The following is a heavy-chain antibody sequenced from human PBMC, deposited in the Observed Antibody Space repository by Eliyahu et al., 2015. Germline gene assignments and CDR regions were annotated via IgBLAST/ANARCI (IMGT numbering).Heavy chain of an antibody. D-gene: IGHD7-27*01. Sequence: QVQLQESGPGLVKPSETLSFTXTXXGGPISSSXWSWXRQPPGKGLEWIGYIHYSGSTNYNPXLKSRVTISVDTSKNQFSLKLSSVTAADTAVYSCARGPLTGANYFDYWGQGTLVTVSS. V-gene: IGHV4-59*01. CDR1: GGPISSSX. CDR2: IHYSGST. CDR3: ARGPLTGANYFDY. J-gene: IGHJ4*02.